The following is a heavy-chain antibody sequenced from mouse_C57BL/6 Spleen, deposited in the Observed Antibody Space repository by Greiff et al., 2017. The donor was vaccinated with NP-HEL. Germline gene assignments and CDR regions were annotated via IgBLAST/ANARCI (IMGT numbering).Heavy chain of an antibody. CDR1: GFTFSDYG. V-gene: IGHV5-17*01. J-gene: IGHJ3*01. CDR2: ISSGSSTI. Sequence: EVQRVESGGGLVKPGGSLKLSCAASGFTFSDYGMHWVRQAPEKGLEWVAYISSGSSTIYYADTVKGRFTISRDNAKNTLFLQMTSLRSEDAAMYYCARLHPFAYWGQGTLVTVSA. CDR3: ARLHPFAY.